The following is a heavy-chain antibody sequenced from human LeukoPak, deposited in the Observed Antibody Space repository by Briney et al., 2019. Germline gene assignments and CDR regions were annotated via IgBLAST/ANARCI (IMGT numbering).Heavy chain of an antibody. CDR1: GFTFSSYA. J-gene: IGHJ4*02. D-gene: IGHD6-19*01. CDR3: AKVDRRSSGWDKIDY. Sequence: GGSLRLSCAASGFTFSSYAMSWVRQAPGKGLEWVSAISGSSGSTYYADSVKGRFTISRDNSKNTLYLQMNSLRAEDTAVYYCAKVDRRSSGWDKIDYWGQGTLVTVSS. CDR2: ISGSSGST. V-gene: IGHV3-23*01.